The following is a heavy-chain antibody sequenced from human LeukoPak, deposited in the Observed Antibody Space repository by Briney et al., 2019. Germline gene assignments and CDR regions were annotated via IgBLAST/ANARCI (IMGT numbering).Heavy chain of an antibody. Sequence: ASVKVSCKASGYTFTSYGISWVRQAPGQGLEWMGWINPNSGGTNYAQKFQGRVTMTRDTSISTAYMELSRLRSDDTAVYYCARDEAVAGTDYYYYYYMDVWGKGTTVTVSS. V-gene: IGHV1-2*02. CDR1: GYTFTSYG. CDR2: INPNSGGT. CDR3: ARDEAVAGTDYYYYYYMDV. D-gene: IGHD6-19*01. J-gene: IGHJ6*03.